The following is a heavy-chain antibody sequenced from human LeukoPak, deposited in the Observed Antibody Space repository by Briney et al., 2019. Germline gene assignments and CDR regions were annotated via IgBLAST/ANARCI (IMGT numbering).Heavy chain of an antibody. CDR3: AREEEGSLPDY. CDR2: ISSDGSNK. V-gene: IGHV3-30-3*01. D-gene: IGHD1-26*01. Sequence: PGGSLRLSCAASGFTFSSYAMHWVRQAPGKGLEWVAVISSDGSNKYYADSVKGRFTISRDNSKNTLFLQMNSLIPEDTAVYYCAREEEGSLPDYWGQGTLVTVSS. J-gene: IGHJ4*02. CDR1: GFTFSSYA.